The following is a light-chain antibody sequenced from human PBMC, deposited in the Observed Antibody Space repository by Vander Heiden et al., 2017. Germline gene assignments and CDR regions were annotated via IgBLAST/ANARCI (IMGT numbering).Light chain of an antibody. V-gene: IGLV2-14*01. Sequence: QSALTQPASVSGSPGPSITISCPGTSSDVGGYNYVTWYQQHPGKAPKLMIYDVSNRPSGVSNRFSGSKSGNTASLTISGLQAEDEADYYCSSYTSSSTLDVFGTGTKVTVL. J-gene: IGLJ1*01. CDR1: SSDVGGYNY. CDR2: DVS. CDR3: SSYTSSSTLDV.